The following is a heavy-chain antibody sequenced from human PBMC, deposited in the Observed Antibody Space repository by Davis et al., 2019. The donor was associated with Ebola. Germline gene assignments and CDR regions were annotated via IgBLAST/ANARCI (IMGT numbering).Heavy chain of an antibody. J-gene: IGHJ4*02. CDR3: TSSLVTFDY. V-gene: IGHV3-33*01. Sequence: GESLKISCAASGFTFSSYGMHWVRQAPGKGLEWVAVIWYDGSNKYYADSVKGRFTISRDNSKNTLYLQMNSLKTEDTAVYYCTSSLVTFDYWGQGTLVTVSS. CDR2: IWYDGSNK. D-gene: IGHD2-21*01. CDR1: GFTFSSYG.